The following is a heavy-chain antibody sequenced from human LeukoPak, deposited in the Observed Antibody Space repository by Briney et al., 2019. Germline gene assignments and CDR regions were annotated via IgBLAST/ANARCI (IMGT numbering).Heavy chain of an antibody. D-gene: IGHD3-9*01. CDR3: ATWGDYDILTGYYVSDF. Sequence: PGGSLRLSCAASGFIFRNYARSWVRQAPGKGLEWVSAITGSGDTTYYADSVKGWFTISRDNSKNTLYVEMNTLRAEDTAVYYCATWGDYDILTGYYVSDFWGQGTLVSVSS. V-gene: IGHV3-23*01. CDR1: GFIFRNYA. CDR2: ITGSGDTT. J-gene: IGHJ4*02.